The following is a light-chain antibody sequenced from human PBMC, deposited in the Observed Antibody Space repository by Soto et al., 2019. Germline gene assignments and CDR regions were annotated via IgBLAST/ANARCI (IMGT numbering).Light chain of an antibody. CDR1: QSISSW. V-gene: IGKV1-5*03. CDR3: QQYFTFSSYS. J-gene: IGKJ2*03. Sequence: DIQMTQSPSTLSASVGDRVTITCRASQSISSWLAWYQQKPGKAPNLLIYKASSLKSGVPSRFSGSGFGTEFPLTISSLQPDDFATYFCQQYFTFSSYSLGQGTTLEIK. CDR2: KAS.